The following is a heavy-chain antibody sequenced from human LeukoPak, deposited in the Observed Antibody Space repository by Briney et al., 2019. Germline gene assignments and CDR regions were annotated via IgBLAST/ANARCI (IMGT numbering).Heavy chain of an antibody. J-gene: IGHJ4*02. CDR1: GNSFGDYY. Sequence: PSETLSLTCTVSGNSFGDYYWSWIRQPAGKGLEWIGRIYTSGSTTYNPSLKSRVTMSVDTSKSQFSLNLMSVTAADTAVYYCAGGGSHYDILTGYYPSLSLFNWGQGTLVTVSS. CDR2: IYTSGST. D-gene: IGHD3-9*01. V-gene: IGHV4-4*07. CDR3: AGGGSHYDILTGYYPSLSLFN.